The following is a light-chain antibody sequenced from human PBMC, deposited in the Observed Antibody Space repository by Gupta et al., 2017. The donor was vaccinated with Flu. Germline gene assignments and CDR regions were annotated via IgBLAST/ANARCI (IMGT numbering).Light chain of an antibody. CDR2: SAS. V-gene: IGKV6-21*01. J-gene: IGKJ1*01. Sequence: EIVLTQSPDFQSVTPEEKVTITCRASQNIGSSLHWYQLRRDQAPKLLIKSASQSLSGVAARFSGSGSGTDFTLTINSLEAEDAATYFCHQSSNLPWTFGQGAKVEI. CDR3: HQSSNLPWT. CDR1: QNIGSS.